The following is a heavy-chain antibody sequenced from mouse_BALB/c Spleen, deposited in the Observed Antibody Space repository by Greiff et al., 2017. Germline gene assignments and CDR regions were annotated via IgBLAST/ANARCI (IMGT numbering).Heavy chain of an antibody. Sequence: DVQLQESGAELVRSGASVKLSCTASGFNIKDYYMHWVKQRPEQGLEWIGWIDPENGDTEYAPKFQGKATMTADTSSNTAYLQLSSLTSEDTAVYYCIYGSSPWFAYWGQGTLVTVSA. V-gene: IGHV14-4*02. CDR2: IDPENGDT. D-gene: IGHD1-1*01. CDR1: GFNIKDYY. J-gene: IGHJ3*01. CDR3: IYGSSPWFAY.